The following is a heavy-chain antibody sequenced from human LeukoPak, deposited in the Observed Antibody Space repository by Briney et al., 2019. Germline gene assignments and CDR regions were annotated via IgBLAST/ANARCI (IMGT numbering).Heavy chain of an antibody. J-gene: IGHJ4*02. CDR3: AKGPGGEVALGGEYYFDY. CDR1: GFTFSSYA. CDR2: ISGSGGST. Sequence: PGGSLRLSCAASGFTFSSYAMSWVRQAPGKGLEWVSAISGSGGSTYYADSVKGRFTISRDNSKNTLYLQMNSLRAEDTAVYYCAKGPGGEVALGGEYYFDYWGQGTLVTVSS. V-gene: IGHV3-23*01. D-gene: IGHD3-10*01.